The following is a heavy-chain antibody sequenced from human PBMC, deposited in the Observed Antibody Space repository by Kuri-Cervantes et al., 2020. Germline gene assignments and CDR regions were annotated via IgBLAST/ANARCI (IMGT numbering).Heavy chain of an antibody. D-gene: IGHD3-22*01. V-gene: IGHV3-9*01. Sequence: GGSLRLSCAASGFTFDDYAMHWVRQAPGKGLEWVSGISWNSGSIGYADSVKGRFTISRDNAKNSLYLQMNSLRAEDTALYYCARVLSYDSSGYYWDYWGQGTLVTVSS. CDR1: GFTFDDYA. J-gene: IGHJ4*02. CDR2: ISWNSGSI. CDR3: ARVLSYDSSGYYWDY.